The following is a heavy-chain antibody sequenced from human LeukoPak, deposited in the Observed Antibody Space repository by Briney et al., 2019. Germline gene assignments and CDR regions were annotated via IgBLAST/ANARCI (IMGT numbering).Heavy chain of an antibody. CDR2: INPDSGGT. Sequence: ASVKVSCKASGYTFTGYYMHWVRQAPGQGLEWMGWINPDSGGTNYAQKFQGRVTMTRDTSISTAYMELSRLRSDDTAVYYCARDFGVIVAGYMDVWGKGTTVTVS. CDR1: GYTFTGYY. CDR3: ARDFGVIVAGYMDV. V-gene: IGHV1-2*02. D-gene: IGHD2/OR15-2a*01. J-gene: IGHJ6*03.